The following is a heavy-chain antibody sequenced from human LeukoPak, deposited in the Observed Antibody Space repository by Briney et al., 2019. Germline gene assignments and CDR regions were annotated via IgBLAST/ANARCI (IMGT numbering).Heavy chain of an antibody. V-gene: IGHV3-23*01. CDR1: GFTFSSDA. D-gene: IGHD6-13*01. CDR2: ISGSGGST. Sequence: GGSLRLSCAASGFTFSSDAMSWVRQAPGKGLEWVSAISGSGGSTYYADSVKGRFTISRDNSKNTLYLQMNSLRAEDTAVYYCAKPVGSSWYHWFDPWGQGTLVTVSS. J-gene: IGHJ5*02. CDR3: AKPVGSSWYHWFDP.